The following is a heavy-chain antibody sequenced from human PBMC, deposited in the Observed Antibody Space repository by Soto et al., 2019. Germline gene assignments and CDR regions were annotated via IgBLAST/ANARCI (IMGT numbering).Heavy chain of an antibody. CDR1: GGTFSNYA. J-gene: IGHJ5*02. Sequence: HVQLVQSGAEVKKPGSSVKVSYKASGGTFSNYAITWVRQAPGQGLEWMGGIIPIFGTANYAQKFQARVTITADELTSTHYMEVSSLRSEDTAVYYCARDRGPSSGYYPYWFDPWGQGTLVTVSS. V-gene: IGHV1-69*12. CDR2: IIPIFGTA. CDR3: ARDRGPSSGYYPYWFDP. D-gene: IGHD3-22*01.